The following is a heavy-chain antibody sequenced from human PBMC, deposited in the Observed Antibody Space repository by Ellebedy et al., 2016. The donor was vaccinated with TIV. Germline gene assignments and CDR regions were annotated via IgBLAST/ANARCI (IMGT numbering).Heavy chain of an antibody. CDR1: GFTFSSYA. Sequence: GGSLRLSXAASGFTFSSYAMHWVRQAPGKGLEWVAVISYDGSNKYYADSVKGRFTISRDNSKNTLYLQMNSLRAEDTAVYFCARRESSVWYWNYWGQGTLVTVSS. V-gene: IGHV3-30-3*01. D-gene: IGHD6-19*01. CDR3: ARRESSVWYWNY. J-gene: IGHJ4*02. CDR2: ISYDGSNK.